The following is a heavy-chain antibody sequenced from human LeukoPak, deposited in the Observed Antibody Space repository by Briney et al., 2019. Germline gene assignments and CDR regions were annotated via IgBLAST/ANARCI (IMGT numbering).Heavy chain of an antibody. CDR1: GFTFSNAW. CDR2: TKSKTDGGTT. J-gene: IGHJ4*02. Sequence: GGSLRLSCAASGFTFSNAWMSWVRQAPGKGLEWVGRTKSKTDGGTTDYAAPVKGRFTISRDDSKNTLYLQMNSLKTDDTAVYYCTTVERWLLRSSPYWGQGTLVTVSS. D-gene: IGHD5-24*01. CDR3: TTVERWLLRSSPY. V-gene: IGHV3-15*01.